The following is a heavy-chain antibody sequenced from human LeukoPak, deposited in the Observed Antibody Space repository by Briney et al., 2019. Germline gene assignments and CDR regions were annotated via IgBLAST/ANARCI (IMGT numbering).Heavy chain of an antibody. D-gene: IGHD3-22*01. J-gene: IGHJ4*02. CDR1: VFTFSRYW. CDR2: IKQDGGEI. V-gene: IGHV3-7*03. CDR3: ARDKGDYDTSGSLFVF. Sequence: GGSLRLSCAASVFTFSRYWMSWVRQVPRKGLEWVANIKQDGGEIYYVDSVKGRFTISRDNAKSLLYLQMNSLRAGDTAVYYCARDKGDYDTSGSLFVFGGQGTLVTVSS.